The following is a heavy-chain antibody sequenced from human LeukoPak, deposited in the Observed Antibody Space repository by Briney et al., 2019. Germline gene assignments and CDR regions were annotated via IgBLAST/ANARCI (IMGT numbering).Heavy chain of an antibody. D-gene: IGHD6-13*01. J-gene: IGHJ4*02. V-gene: IGHV1-46*01. CDR1: GYTFTSHY. CDR2: INPSTGNT. CDR3: AREIAATGKTFDF. Sequence: ASVKVSCKASGYTFTSHYVHWVRQAPGQGLEWVGQINPSTGNTRYAQKCQGRLAVTRDSSTSTVYMELSRLTSDDTAVYYCAREIAATGKTFDFWGQGTLVTVSS.